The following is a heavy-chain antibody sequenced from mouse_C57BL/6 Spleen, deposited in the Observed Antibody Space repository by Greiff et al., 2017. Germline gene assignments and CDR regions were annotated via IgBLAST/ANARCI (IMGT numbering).Heavy chain of an antibody. D-gene: IGHD1-1*01. CDR1: GYSITSGYY. J-gene: IGHJ4*01. V-gene: IGHV3-6*01. CDR2: ISYDGSN. CDR3: AKSLFITTGSAMDY. Sequence: ESGPGLVKPSQSLSLTCSVTGYSITSGYYWNWIRQFPGNKLEWMGYISYDGSNNYNPSLKNRISITRDTSKNQFFLKLNSVTTEDTATYYCAKSLFITTGSAMDYWGQGTSVTVSS.